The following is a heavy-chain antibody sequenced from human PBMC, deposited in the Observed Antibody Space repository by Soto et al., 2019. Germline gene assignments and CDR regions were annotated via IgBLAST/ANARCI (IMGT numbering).Heavy chain of an antibody. CDR3: ARDHLPRGVYFDY. V-gene: IGHV1-69*01. CDR2: IIPIFGTA. J-gene: IGHJ4*02. D-gene: IGHD3-16*01. Sequence: QVQLVQSGAEVKKPGSSVKVSCKASGGTFSSYAISWVRQAPGQGPEWMGGIIPIFGTANYAQKFQGRVTITADESTSTAYMELSSLRSEDTAVDYWARDHLPRGVYFDYWGKGTLVTVSS. CDR1: GGTFSSYA.